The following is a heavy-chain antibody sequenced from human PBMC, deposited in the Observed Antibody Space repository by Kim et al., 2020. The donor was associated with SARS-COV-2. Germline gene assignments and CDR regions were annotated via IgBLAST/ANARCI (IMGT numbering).Heavy chain of an antibody. CDR3: ARGGRPDFDY. D-gene: IGHD1-1*01. J-gene: IGHJ4*02. V-gene: IGHV3-33*01. CDR2: K. Sequence: KYYADSVKGRFTISRDNSKNTLYLQMNSLRAEDTAVYYCARGGRPDFDYWGQGTLVTVSS.